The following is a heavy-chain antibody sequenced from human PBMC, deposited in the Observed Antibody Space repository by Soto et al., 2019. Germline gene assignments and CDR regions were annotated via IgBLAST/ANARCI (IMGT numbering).Heavy chain of an antibody. CDR2: IIPISGTA. CDR1: GYSFSEYV. CDR3: ARGERKFDY. Sequence: GVSVKGACKASGYSFSEYVIQWVGQAPGQWLEWMGGIIPISGTANYAQKFQGRVTITADESTSTAYMELSSLRSEDTAVYYCARGERKFDYWGQGTLVTVSS. V-gene: IGHV1-69*13. J-gene: IGHJ4*02.